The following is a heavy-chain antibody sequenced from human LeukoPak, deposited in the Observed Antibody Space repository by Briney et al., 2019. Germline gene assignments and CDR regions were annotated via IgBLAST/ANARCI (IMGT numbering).Heavy chain of an antibody. CDR3: AGDGPFRYCSGGSCYSY. D-gene: IGHD2-15*01. Sequence: ASVKVSCKASGYTFTSYAMNWVRQAPGQGLEWMGWINTNTGNPTYAQGFTGRFVFSLDTSVSTAYLQISSLKAEDTAVYYCAGDGPFRYCSGGSCYSYWGQGTLVTVSS. CDR1: GYTFTSYA. CDR2: INTNTGNP. J-gene: IGHJ4*02. V-gene: IGHV7-4-1*02.